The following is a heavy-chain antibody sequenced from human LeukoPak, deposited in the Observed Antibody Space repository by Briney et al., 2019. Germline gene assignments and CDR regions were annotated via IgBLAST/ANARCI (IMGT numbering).Heavy chain of an antibody. CDR1: GFTFSSYG. CDR2: ISYGGSNK. CDR3: AKDISSSWYYYYYGMDV. Sequence: PGGSLRLSCAASGFTFSSYGMHWVRQAPGKGLEWVAVISYGGSNKYYADSVKGRFTISRDNSKNTLYLQMNSLRAEDTAVYYCAKDISSSWYYYYYGMDVWAKGPRSPSP. D-gene: IGHD6-13*01. J-gene: IGHJ6*02. V-gene: IGHV3-30*18.